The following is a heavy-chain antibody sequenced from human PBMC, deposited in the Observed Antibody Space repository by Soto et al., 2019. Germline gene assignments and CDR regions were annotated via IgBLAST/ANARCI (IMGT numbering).Heavy chain of an antibody. CDR3: ARDTSNSSSSRYYYYGMDV. V-gene: IGHV1-69*06. Sequence: GASVKVSCKASGGTFSSYAISWVRQAPGQGLEWMGGIIPIFGTANYAQKFQGRVTITADKSTSTAYMELSSLRSEDTAVYYCARDTSNSSSSRYYYYGMDVWDQGTTFTVSS. CDR1: GGTFSSYA. D-gene: IGHD6-6*01. J-gene: IGHJ6*02. CDR2: IIPIFGTA.